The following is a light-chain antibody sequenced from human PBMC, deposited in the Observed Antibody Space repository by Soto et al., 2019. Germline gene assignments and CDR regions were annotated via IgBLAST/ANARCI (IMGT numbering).Light chain of an antibody. CDR1: QGVSKD. V-gene: IGKV3-11*01. Sequence: IVVTQASATLVFSPGERATLSWRARQGVSKDLAWDQQKPGQAPRLLIHDASNRATGIPARFSGSGSGTDFTLTISSLEPEDFGVYYCQQRSNWPQITFGGGTKVEIK. CDR2: DAS. CDR3: QQRSNWPQIT. J-gene: IGKJ4*01.